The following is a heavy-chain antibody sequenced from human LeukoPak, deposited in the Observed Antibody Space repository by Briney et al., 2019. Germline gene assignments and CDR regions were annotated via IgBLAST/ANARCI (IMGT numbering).Heavy chain of an antibody. CDR3: AGHMTTVTALDY. V-gene: IGHV3-30-3*01. Sequence: PGGSLRLSCAASGSTFSSYAMHWVRQAPGKGLEWVAVISYDGGNKYYADSVKGRFTISRDNSKNTLYLQMNSLRAEDTAVYYCAGHMTTVTALDYWGQGTLVTVSS. D-gene: IGHD4-17*01. CDR2: ISYDGGNK. J-gene: IGHJ4*02. CDR1: GSTFSSYA.